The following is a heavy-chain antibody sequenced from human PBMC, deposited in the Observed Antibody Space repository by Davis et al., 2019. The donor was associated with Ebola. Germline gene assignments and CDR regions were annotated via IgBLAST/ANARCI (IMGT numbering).Heavy chain of an antibody. Sequence: PGGSLRLSCAASGFSFNEAWTWMNWVRQAPGKGLEWVGRIRSKTNGGIIDYAAFVEGRFIIPRDDSKNTPFLQINSLRTEDTAVYYCSTDPARGYWGQGTLVNVSS. J-gene: IGHJ4*02. CDR1: GFSFNEAW. V-gene: IGHV3-15*07. CDR2: IRSKTNGGII. CDR3: STDPARGY.